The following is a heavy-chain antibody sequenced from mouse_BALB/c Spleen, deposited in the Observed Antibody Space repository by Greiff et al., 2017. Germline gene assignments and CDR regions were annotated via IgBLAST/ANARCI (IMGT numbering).Heavy chain of an antibody. CDR1: GLTFSDYY. V-gene: IGHV5-4*02. CDR2: ISDGGSYT. J-gene: IGHJ3*01. D-gene: IGHD3-1*01. Sequence: EVQVVESGGGLVKPGGSLKLSCAASGLTFSDYYMYWVRQTPEKRLEWVATISDGGSYTYYPDSVKGRFTISRDNAKNNLYLQMSSLKSEDTAMYYCARDSSGYVGFAYWGQGTLVTVSA. CDR3: ARDSSGYVGFAY.